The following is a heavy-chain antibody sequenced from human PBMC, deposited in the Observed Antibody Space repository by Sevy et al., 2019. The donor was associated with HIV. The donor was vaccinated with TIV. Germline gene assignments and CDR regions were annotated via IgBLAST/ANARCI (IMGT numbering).Heavy chain of an antibody. D-gene: IGHD4-4*01. V-gene: IGHV3-21*01. J-gene: IGHJ6*02. CDR2: ISSSGSYI. CDR1: GFIFSNNG. CDR3: AREDYSNYYFYAMDV. Sequence: AGSLRLSCAASGFIFSNNGMNWVRQAPGKGLEWVSSISSSGSYIYYGDSMKGRFTISRDNAKNSLFLQMNSLRAEDTAVYYCAREDYSNYYFYAMDVWGQGTTVTVSS.